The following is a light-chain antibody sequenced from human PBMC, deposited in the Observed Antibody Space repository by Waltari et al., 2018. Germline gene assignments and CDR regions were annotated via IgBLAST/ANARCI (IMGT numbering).Light chain of an antibody. V-gene: IGLV8-61*01. CDR2: KAN. J-gene: IGLJ3*02. CDR3: ALYMGSGIWV. CDR1: SCSRSPTSY. Sequence: QTVVTQEPSLSVSPGGTVTLTCAFSSCSRSPTSYSTWYQQTPGQAPRTLVYKANARSAGVPDRFSGSILGNTAALTITGAQADDESDYYCALYMGSGIWVFGGGTRLTVL.